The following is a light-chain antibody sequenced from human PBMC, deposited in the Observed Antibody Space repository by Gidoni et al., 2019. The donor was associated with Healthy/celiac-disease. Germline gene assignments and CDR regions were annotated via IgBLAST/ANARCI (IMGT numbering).Light chain of an antibody. CDR1: QSVSSY. J-gene: IGKJ2*01. V-gene: IGKV3-11*01. Sequence: VLPQSPATLSLSPGERPTLFCRASQSVSSYLAWYQQRPGQAPRPLIYDASNGATGIPARFSGSGSGTDFTLNISSLETEDFAVDYCQQRSNWHPMYTFGQGTKLEIK. CDR2: DAS. CDR3: QQRSNWHPMYT.